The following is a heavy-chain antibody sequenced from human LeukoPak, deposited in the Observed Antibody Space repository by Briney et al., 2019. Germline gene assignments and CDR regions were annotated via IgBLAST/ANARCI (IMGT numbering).Heavy chain of an antibody. CDR3: ARGYDSSGYPAAFDY. D-gene: IGHD3-22*01. V-gene: IGHV3-64*01. Sequence: QSGGSLRLSCAASGFTFSSYAMHWVRQAPGKGLEYVSAISSNGGSTYYANSVKGRFTISRDNSKNTLYLQMGSLRAEVMAVYYCARGYDSSGYPAAFDYWGQGTLVTVSS. CDR1: GFTFSSYA. CDR2: ISSNGGST. J-gene: IGHJ4*02.